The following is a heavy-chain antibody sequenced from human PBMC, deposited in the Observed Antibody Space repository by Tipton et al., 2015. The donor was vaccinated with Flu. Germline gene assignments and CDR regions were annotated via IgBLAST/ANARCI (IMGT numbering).Heavy chain of an antibody. J-gene: IGHJ4*02. CDR3: ALSTTAHREFES. V-gene: IGHV4-59*08. CDR2: IYSGGST. D-gene: IGHD1-1*01. CDR1: GASINSNF. Sequence: TLSLTCTVSGASINSNFWSWIRQSPGKGLEWIGYIYSGGSTKYNPYFESRVTMSIDTSENQFSLKVTSVTAADTAVYYCALSTTAHREFESWGQGTLVTVSS.